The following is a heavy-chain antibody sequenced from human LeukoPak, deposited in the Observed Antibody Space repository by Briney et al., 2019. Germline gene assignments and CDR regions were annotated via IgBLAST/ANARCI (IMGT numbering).Heavy chain of an antibody. Sequence: SETLSLTCAVYGGSFSGYYWSWIRQPPGKGLEWIGEINHSGSTNYNPSLKSRVTISVDTSKNQFSLKLSSVTAADTAVYYCARGITVHYWGQGTLVTVSS. CDR1: GGSFSGYY. CDR3: ARGITVHY. V-gene: IGHV4-34*01. D-gene: IGHD2/OR15-2a*01. J-gene: IGHJ4*02. CDR2: INHSGST.